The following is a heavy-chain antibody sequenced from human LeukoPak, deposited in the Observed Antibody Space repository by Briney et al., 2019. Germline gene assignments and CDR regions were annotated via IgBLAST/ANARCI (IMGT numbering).Heavy chain of an antibody. D-gene: IGHD2-15*01. Sequence: ASVKVSCKASGGTFSSYAISRVRQAPGQGLEWMGRIIPILGIANYAQKFQGRVTITADKSTSTAYMELSSLRSEDTAVYYCARDELGYCSGGSCILSYWGQGTLVTVSS. J-gene: IGHJ4*02. V-gene: IGHV1-69*04. CDR3: ARDELGYCSGGSCILSY. CDR2: IIPILGIA. CDR1: GGTFSSYA.